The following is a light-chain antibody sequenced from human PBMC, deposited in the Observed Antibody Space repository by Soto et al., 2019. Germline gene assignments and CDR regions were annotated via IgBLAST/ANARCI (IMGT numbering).Light chain of an antibody. CDR2: GAS. Sequence: EIVMTQSPATLSVSPGERATLSCRASQSVSSNLAWYQQKPGQAPTLLIYGASTRATGIPARFSGSGSGTDFTLTISSLQSEDFAVYYCQQYNNSAPLTFGGGTKVEIK. J-gene: IGKJ4*01. CDR3: QQYNNSAPLT. V-gene: IGKV3-15*01. CDR1: QSVSSN.